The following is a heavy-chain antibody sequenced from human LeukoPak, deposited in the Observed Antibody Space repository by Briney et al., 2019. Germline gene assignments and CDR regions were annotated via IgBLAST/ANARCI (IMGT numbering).Heavy chain of an antibody. CDR2: IYYSGST. Sequence: SETLPLTCTVSGGSISSYYWSWIRQPPGKGLEWIGYIYYSGSTNYNPSLKSRVTISVDTSKNQFSLKLSSVTAADTAVYYCARRGEFLTGYYNWFDPWGQGTLVTVSS. V-gene: IGHV4-59*08. D-gene: IGHD3-9*01. CDR1: GGSISSYY. J-gene: IGHJ5*02. CDR3: ARRGEFLTGYYNWFDP.